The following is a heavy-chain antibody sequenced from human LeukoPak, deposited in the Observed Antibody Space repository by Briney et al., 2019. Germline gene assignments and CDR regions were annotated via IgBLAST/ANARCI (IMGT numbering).Heavy chain of an antibody. D-gene: IGHD6-19*01. CDR3: AREGIAVAGTDY. V-gene: IGHV4-61*02. Sequence: SQTLSLTCTVSGGSISSGTYYWSWIRQPAGKGLEWIGRVYTSGSTNYNPSLKSRVTMSLDTSKNQFSLKLSSVTAADTAVYYCAREGIAVAGTDYWGQGTLVTVSS. J-gene: IGHJ4*02. CDR1: GGSISSGTYY. CDR2: VYTSGST.